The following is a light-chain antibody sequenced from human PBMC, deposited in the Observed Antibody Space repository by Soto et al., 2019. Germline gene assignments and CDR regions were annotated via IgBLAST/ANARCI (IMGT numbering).Light chain of an antibody. CDR1: SSDVGAYDF. J-gene: IGLJ2*01. V-gene: IGLV2-14*01. CDR3: SSYTSSSTLVV. Sequence: QSALTQPASVSGSPGQSITISCTGTSSDVGAYDFVSWYQHSPGKAPKLVTFDVTHRPPGISDRFSGSKSGNTASLTISGLQAEDEADYYCSSYTSSSTLVVFGGGTKVTVL. CDR2: DVT.